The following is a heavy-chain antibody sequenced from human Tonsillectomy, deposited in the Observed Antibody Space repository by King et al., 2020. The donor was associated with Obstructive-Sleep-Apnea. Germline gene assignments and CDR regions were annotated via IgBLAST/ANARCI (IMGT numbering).Heavy chain of an antibody. D-gene: IGHD6-13*01. CDR3: ARLMAAAGTNYYYDMDV. Sequence: VQLQQWGAGLLKPSETLSLTCAVYGGSFSDFYWSWIRQPPGKGLEWIGEINHSGSTHYNPSLKSRVTISVDTSKIQFSLKLRSVTAADTAAYYCARLMAAAGTNYYYDMDVWGQGTTVTVSS. J-gene: IGHJ6*02. CDR1: GGSFSDFY. CDR2: INHSGST. V-gene: IGHV4-34*01.